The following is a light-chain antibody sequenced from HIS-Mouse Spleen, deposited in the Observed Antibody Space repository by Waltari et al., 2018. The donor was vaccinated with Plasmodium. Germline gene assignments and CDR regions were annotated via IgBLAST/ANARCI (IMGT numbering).Light chain of an antibody. J-gene: IGKJ2*01. CDR2: GAS. CDR1: QSVSSSY. CDR3: QQYGSSPYT. V-gene: IGKV3-20*01. Sequence: EIVLTQSPGTLSLSPGAGAPLSCRASQSVSSSYLAWYQQKPGQAPRLLIYGASSRATGIPDRFSGSGSGTDFTLTISRLEPEDFAVYYCQQYGSSPYTFGQGTKLEIK.